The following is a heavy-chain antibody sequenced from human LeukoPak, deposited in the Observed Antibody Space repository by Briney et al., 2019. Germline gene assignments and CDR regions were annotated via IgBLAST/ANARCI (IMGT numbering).Heavy chain of an antibody. J-gene: IGHJ6*03. CDR1: GYTFTGYY. Sequence: GASVKVSCKASGYTFTGYYIHWVRQAPGQGLGWMGWMNPKSGNTVYAQKFQGRVIMTRDTSKSTAYMELSSLRSEDTAVYYCGRAITIFDYYYMDVWGKGSTVTVSS. CDR3: GRAITIFDYYYMDV. V-gene: IGHV1-8*02. D-gene: IGHD3-3*01. CDR2: MNPKSGNT.